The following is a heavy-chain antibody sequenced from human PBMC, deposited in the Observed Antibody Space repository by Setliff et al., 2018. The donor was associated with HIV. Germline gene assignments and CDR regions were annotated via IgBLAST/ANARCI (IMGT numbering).Heavy chain of an antibody. V-gene: IGHV3-74*03. J-gene: IGHJ5*01. CDR1: GFTFSNSW. D-gene: IGHD3-16*01. Sequence: LRLSCAASGFTFSNSWMHWARQAPGKGLVWVSRINTDGSSATYADSVKGRFTNSRDNAKNTLYLQMDSLRAEDTAVYYCARGGANPSWFDSWGQGTLVTVS. CDR3: ARGGANPSWFDS. CDR2: INTDGSSA.